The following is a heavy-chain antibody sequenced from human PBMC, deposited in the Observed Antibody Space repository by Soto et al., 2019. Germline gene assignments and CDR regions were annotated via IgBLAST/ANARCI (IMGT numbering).Heavy chain of an antibody. V-gene: IGHV4-30-2*01. D-gene: IGHD3-16*01. Sequence: TLSLTCSVSGVSITTHGYSWSWIRQPPGKGLEWIGYIYPSGTIFYNPSLNSRVTISADTSNNQFSLKLTSVTAADTAVYFCATYTAFAKYYFDYWGRGTLVTVYS. J-gene: IGHJ4*02. CDR1: GVSITTHGYS. CDR2: IYPSGTI. CDR3: ATYTAFAKYYFDY.